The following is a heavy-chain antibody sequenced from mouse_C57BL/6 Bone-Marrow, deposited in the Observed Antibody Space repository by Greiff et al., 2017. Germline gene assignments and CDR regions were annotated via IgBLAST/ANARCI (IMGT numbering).Heavy chain of an antibody. Sequence: VQLQQSGPGLVQPSQSLSITCTVSGFSLSSYGVHWVRQSPGKGLEWLGVIWSGGITDYNAAFISRLTISRDISKSPVFFKMSSRHADDTAIYYCARKENPLGTMDYWGQGTSVTVSS. V-gene: IGHV2-2*01. J-gene: IGHJ4*01. CDR3: ARKENPLGTMDY. CDR2: IWSGGIT. CDR1: GFSLSSYG.